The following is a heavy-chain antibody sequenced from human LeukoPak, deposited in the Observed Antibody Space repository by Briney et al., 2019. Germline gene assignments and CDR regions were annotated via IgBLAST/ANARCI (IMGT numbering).Heavy chain of an antibody. Sequence: GGSLRLSCAASGFTFNTYGLHWVRQAPGKGLEWVSFIRSDGSDKNYAASVKGRFTISRDNSKNTLYLQMNSLRPQDTAVYYCVGSSGWWGFDYWGQGTLVTVSS. V-gene: IGHV3-30*02. CDR2: IRSDGSDK. CDR3: VGSSGWWGFDY. CDR1: GFTFNTYG. D-gene: IGHD6-19*01. J-gene: IGHJ4*02.